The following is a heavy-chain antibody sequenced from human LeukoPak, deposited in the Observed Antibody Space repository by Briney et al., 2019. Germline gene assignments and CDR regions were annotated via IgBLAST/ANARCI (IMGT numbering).Heavy chain of an antibody. V-gene: IGHV3-23*01. CDR2: ISGSGGST. CDR3: AKDRDSSSHYDAFDI. Sequence: GGSLRLSCAASGFTFSSYAMSWVRQPPGKGLEWVSAISGSGGSTYYADSVKGRFTISRDNSKNTLYLQMNSLRAEDTAVYYCAKDRDSSSHYDAFDIWGQGTMVTVSS. J-gene: IGHJ3*02. D-gene: IGHD6-13*01. CDR1: GFTFSSYA.